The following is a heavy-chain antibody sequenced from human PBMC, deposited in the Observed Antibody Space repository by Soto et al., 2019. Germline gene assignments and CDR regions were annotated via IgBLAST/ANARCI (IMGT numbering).Heavy chain of an antibody. CDR3: GIEGGVPAAVRHDYYGLDA. J-gene: IGHJ6*02. CDR2: TSFDGIKK. Sequence: PGGSLRLSCAACGLSFSKYYRHWVRQAPGKGLEWVAVTSFDGIKKYYAASVKRRLTISRDNSNNTLYVQMNSLRVEYTAVDYGGIEGGVPAAVRHDYYGLDACGRGITVTVSS. V-gene: IGHV3-30-3*01. CDR1: GLSFSKYY. D-gene: IGHD2-2*01.